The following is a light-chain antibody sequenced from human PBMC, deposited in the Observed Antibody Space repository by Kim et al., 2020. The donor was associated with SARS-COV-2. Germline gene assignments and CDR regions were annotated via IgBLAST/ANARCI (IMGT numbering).Light chain of an antibody. CDR3: QQYNNWPRT. V-gene: IGKV3-15*01. CDR1: QSVSSN. CDR2: GAS. Sequence: EIVMTQSPANLSVSPGERATLSCRASQSVSSNLAWYQQKPGQAPRLLIYGASTRATGIPARFSGSGSGTEFTLTISSLQSEDFAVYHCQQYNNWPRTFGQGTKVDIK. J-gene: IGKJ1*01.